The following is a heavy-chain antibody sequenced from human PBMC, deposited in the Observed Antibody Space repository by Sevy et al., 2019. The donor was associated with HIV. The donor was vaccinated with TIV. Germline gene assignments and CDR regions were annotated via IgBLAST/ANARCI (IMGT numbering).Heavy chain of an antibody. V-gene: IGHV1-69*13. J-gene: IGHJ3*02. D-gene: IGHD3-22*01. CDR3: ARDVRDSSGYYFGYAFDI. Sequence: SVKVSCKASGGTFSSYAISWVRQAPGQGLEWMGGIIPIFGTANYAQKFQGRVTITADESTSTAYMELSSLRSDDTAVYYCARDVRDSSGYYFGYAFDIWGQGTMVTVSS. CDR1: GGTFSSYA. CDR2: IIPIFGTA.